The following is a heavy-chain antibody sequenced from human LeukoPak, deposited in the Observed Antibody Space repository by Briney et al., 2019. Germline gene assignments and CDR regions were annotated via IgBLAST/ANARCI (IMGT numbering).Heavy chain of an antibody. CDR2: ISVRGGTT. J-gene: IGHJ4*02. D-gene: IGHD1-7*01. CDR3: ARDQPGTKIDY. V-gene: IGHV3-23*01. CDR1: GFTFSNYA. Sequence: QSGGSLRLSCAASGFTFSNYAMTWVRQAPGKGLEWVSAISVRGGTTYYADSVKGRFTISRDNSKNTLYLQMNSLRAEDTAVYYCARDQPGTKIDYWGQGTLVTVSS.